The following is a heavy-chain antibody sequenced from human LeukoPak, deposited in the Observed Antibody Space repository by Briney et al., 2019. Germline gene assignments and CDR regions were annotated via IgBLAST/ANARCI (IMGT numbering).Heavy chain of an antibody. Sequence: PGGSLRLSCAASGFTFSSYSMNWVRQAPGKGLEWVSSISSSSSYIYYADSVKGRFTISRDNAKNSLYLQMNSLRAEDTAVYYCARFSIRGGPNDYWGQGTLVTVSS. D-gene: IGHD2-15*01. CDR2: ISSSSSYI. J-gene: IGHJ4*02. V-gene: IGHV3-21*01. CDR1: GFTFSSYS. CDR3: ARFSIRGGPNDY.